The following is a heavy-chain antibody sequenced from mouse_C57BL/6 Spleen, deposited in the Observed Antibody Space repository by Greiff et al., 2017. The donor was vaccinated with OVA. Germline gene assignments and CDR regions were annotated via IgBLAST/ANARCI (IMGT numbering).Heavy chain of an antibody. CDR3: ARGAYDFYFDY. CDR2: IDPSDSYT. V-gene: IGHV1-69*01. Sequence: QVQLQQPGAELVMPGASVKLSCKASGYTFTSYWMHWVKQRPGQGLEWIGEIDPSDSYTNYNQKFKGKSTLTVDKSSSTAYMQLSSLTSEDSAVYYCARGAYDFYFDYWGQGTTLTVSS. J-gene: IGHJ2*01. D-gene: IGHD2-4*01. CDR1: GYTFTSYW.